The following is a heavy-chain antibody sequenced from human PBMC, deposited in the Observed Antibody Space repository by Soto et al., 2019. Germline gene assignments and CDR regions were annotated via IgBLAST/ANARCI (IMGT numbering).Heavy chain of an antibody. J-gene: IGHJ6*02. V-gene: IGHV2-26*01. D-gene: IGHD2-2*01. CDR3: ARMLEPSCSSAACSYYYGMDV. CDR1: GFSLSNARMG. Sequence: QVTLKESGPVLVKPTETLTLTCTVSGFSLSNARMGVSWIRQPPGKALEWLAHIFSNDEKSYSTSLKSRLTIFKDTSKSQVVLTMTNMDPVDTATYYRARMLEPSCSSAACSYYYGMDVWGQGTTVTVSS. CDR2: IFSNDEK.